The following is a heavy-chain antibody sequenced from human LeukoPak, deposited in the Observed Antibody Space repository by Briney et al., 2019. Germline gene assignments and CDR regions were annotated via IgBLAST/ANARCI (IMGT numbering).Heavy chain of an antibody. V-gene: IGHV4-34*01. CDR1: GGSFSGSC. D-gene: IGHD3-10*01. Sequence: PSETLSLTCAVYGGSFSGSCWSWLRQPPGKGLEWLAEINHSAITNYNPSLKSRVTTSVHTSKNQFSLKVSSVPAADTAVYYCARERGSGDGYYYYMDVWGKGTTVTISS. J-gene: IGHJ6*03. CDR3: ARERGSGDGYYYYMDV. CDR2: INHSAIT.